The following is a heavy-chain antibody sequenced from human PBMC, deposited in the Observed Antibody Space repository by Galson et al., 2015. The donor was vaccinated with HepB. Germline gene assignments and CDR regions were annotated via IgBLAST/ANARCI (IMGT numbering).Heavy chain of an antibody. Sequence: SLRLSCAASGFTFSSSGMHWVRQAPGKGLEWVAFIRYDESNKYYSDSVKGRFTISRDNSKNTLYLQTNSLRAEDTAVYYCAKDVPLGSGWYYYYGMDVWGQGTTVTVSS. V-gene: IGHV3-30*02. CDR1: GFTFSSSG. J-gene: IGHJ6*02. D-gene: IGHD6-19*01. CDR3: AKDVPLGSGWYYYYGMDV. CDR2: IRYDESNK.